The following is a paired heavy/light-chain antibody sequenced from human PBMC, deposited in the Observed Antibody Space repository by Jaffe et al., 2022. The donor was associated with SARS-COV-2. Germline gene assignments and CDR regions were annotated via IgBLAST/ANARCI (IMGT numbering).Heavy chain of an antibody. J-gene: IGHJ6*02. D-gene: IGHD3-9*01. CDR1: GGSISTFY. Sequence: QVQLQESGPGLVKPSETLSLTCTVSGGSISTFYWTWIRQPPGKGLEWIGYIYDSVSTNYNPSLKSRVTVSVDTSKNQFSLKLSSVTAADTAVYYCARDRYVDRSPYYYGMDVWGQGTTVTVSS. CDR2: IYDSVST. V-gene: IGHV4-59*01. CDR3: ARDRYVDRSPYYYGMDV.
Light chain of an antibody. CDR1: QSVSSY. J-gene: IGKJ5*01. CDR3: QQRSNWPPIT. CDR2: DAS. Sequence: EIVLTQSPATLSLSPGERATLSCRASQSVSSYLAWYQQKPGQSPRLLIYDASKRATGIPARFSGSGSETDFTLTIYSLEPEDFAVYYCQQRSNWPPITFGQGTRLEIK. V-gene: IGKV3-11*01.